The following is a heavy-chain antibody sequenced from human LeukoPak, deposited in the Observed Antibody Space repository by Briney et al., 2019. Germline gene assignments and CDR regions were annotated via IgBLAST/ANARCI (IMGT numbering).Heavy chain of an antibody. Sequence: ASVKVSCKASGYTFTGYYMHWVRQAPGPGLEWMGWINPNSGGTNYEQKFQVRVTMTRDTSISTAYMELSRLRSDDTAVYYCARGDCSSTSCYEKNWGQGTLVTVSS. CDR3: ARGDCSSTSCYEKN. CDR1: GYTFTGYY. D-gene: IGHD2-2*01. CDR2: INPNSGGT. V-gene: IGHV1-2*02. J-gene: IGHJ4*02.